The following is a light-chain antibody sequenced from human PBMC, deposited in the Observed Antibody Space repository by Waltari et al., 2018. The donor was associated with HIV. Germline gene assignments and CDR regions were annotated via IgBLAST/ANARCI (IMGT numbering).Light chain of an antibody. CDR1: GSDIGLYDL. V-gene: IGLV2-14*01. J-gene: IGLJ2*01. Sequence: QSALTQPASLSGSPGQSITITCSGTGSDIGLYDLGSWYRQGPCRAPRLLIYGVSNRSSETSRLCSGSTARTTVSLTISSLQSDDEGDYYCSAYTMSGSLVFGGGTKLTVL. CDR3: SAYTMSGSLV. CDR2: GVS.